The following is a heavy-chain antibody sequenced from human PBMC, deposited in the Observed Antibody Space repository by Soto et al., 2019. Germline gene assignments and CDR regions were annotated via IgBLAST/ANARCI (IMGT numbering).Heavy chain of an antibody. CDR1: GFSFSNYE. CDR2: IKQDGSEK. V-gene: IGHV3-7*01. Sequence: LRLSCAASGFSFSNYEMNWVRQAPGKGLEWVANIKQDGSEKYYVDSVKGRFTISRDNAKNSLYLQMNSLRAEDTAVYYCASIAARFYYGMDVWGQRTTVTVSS. J-gene: IGHJ6*02. CDR3: ASIAARFYYGMDV. D-gene: IGHD6-6*01.